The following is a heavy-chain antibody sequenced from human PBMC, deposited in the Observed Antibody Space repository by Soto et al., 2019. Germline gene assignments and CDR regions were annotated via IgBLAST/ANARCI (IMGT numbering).Heavy chain of an antibody. D-gene: IGHD4-17*01. V-gene: IGHV4-31*03. Sequence: QVQLEESGPGLVQPSETLSLTCSVSGGSINSASYHWGWFRQHPVKGLEFIGFIFYTGSTYYNPSLATRVTISVDTSKNHVSLRLSAVTAADTAVYYCARLDYGDSAFDSWGRGTQVTVSS. CDR1: GGSINSASYH. CDR3: ARLDYGDSAFDS. CDR2: IFYTGST. J-gene: IGHJ4*01.